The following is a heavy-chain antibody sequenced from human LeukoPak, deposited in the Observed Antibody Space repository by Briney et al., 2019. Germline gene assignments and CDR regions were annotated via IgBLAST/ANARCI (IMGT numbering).Heavy chain of an antibody. Sequence: SETLSLTCAVSGYSISSGYYWGWIRQPPGKGLECIGSIYHSGSTYYNPSLKSRVTISVDTSKNQFSLKLRSVTAADTAVYYCARERVSGSYASPLDYWGQGTLVTVSS. D-gene: IGHD1-26*01. V-gene: IGHV4-38-2*02. CDR3: ARERVSGSYASPLDY. J-gene: IGHJ4*02. CDR1: GYSISSGYY. CDR2: IYHSGST.